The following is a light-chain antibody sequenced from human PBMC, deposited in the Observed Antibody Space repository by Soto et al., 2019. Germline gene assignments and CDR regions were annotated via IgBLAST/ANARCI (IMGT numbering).Light chain of an antibody. CDR1: QSVCGSC. V-gene: IGKV3-20*01. CDR3: QQCDGSPWT. Sequence: EIGLTQSPGTLSLSPGERATLSCRASQSVCGSCLAWYQQKPGLAPRLLIYGASSRATGIPDRFSVSGSGTDLTLTISSLELEYFAVYYCQQCDGSPWTCGQGTKVEI. J-gene: IGKJ1*01. CDR2: GAS.